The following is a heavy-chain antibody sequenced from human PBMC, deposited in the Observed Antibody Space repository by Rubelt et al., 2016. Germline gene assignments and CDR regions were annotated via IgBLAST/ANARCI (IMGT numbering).Heavy chain of an antibody. D-gene: IGHD2-2*01. CDR1: GGSISSSSYY. Sequence: QLQLQESGPGLVKPSETLSLTCTVSGGSISSSSYYWGWIRQPPGKGLEWIGSIYYSGSTYYNPSLKSRVTISVDTSKNQFSLKLSSVTAADTAVYYCARPGDDCSSTSCPFDYWGQGTLVTVSS. CDR2: IYYSGST. CDR3: ARPGDDCSSTSCPFDY. V-gene: IGHV4-39*01. J-gene: IGHJ4*02.